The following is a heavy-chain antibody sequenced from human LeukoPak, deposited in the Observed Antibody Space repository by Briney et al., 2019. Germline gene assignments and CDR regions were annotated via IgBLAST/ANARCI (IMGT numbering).Heavy chain of an antibody. D-gene: IGHD2-2*01. V-gene: IGHV1-2*02. CDR3: ARAIVVDYYMDV. CDR2: INPNSGGT. CDR1: GYTFTSYG. Sequence: GASVKVSCKASGYTFTSYGISWVRQAPGQGLEWMGWINPNSGGTNYAQKFQGRVTMTRDTSISTAYMELSRLRSDDTAVYYCARAIVVDYYMDVWGKGTTVTISS. J-gene: IGHJ6*03.